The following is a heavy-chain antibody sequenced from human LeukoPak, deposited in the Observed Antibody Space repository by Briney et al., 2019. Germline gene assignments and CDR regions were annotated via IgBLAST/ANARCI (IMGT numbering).Heavy chain of an antibody. J-gene: IGHJ4*02. Sequence: GGSLRLSCAASGFTFSDYYMSWIRQAPGKGLEWISYISSSGDTIYYADSVKGRFTISRDNAKNSLYLQMNSLRAEDTAVYYCARVPWGGLVAAGDYWGQGTLVTVSS. D-gene: IGHD6-13*01. CDR1: GFTFSDYY. CDR3: ARVPWGGLVAAGDY. V-gene: IGHV3-11*01. CDR2: ISSSGDTI.